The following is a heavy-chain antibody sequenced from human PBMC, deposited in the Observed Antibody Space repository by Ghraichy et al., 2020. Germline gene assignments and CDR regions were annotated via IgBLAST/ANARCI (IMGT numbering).Heavy chain of an antibody. D-gene: IGHD1-26*01. Sequence: GGSLRLSCAASGFTFSTYTISWVRQAPGKGLEWVSYADSVKGRFTISRNNAKNSLSLQMNSLRAEDTAIYYCARVSGTYDIYAFDLWGQGTMVTVSS. V-gene: IGHV3-21*01. J-gene: IGHJ3*01. CDR1: GFTFSTYT. CDR3: ARVSGTYDIYAFDL.